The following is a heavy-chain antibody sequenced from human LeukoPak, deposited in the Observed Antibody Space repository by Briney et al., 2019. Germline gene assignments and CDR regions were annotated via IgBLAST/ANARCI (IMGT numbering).Heavy chain of an antibody. CDR2: ISSSSSYI. CDR1: GFTFSSYS. CDR3: AKNPPIGFGELPNYWYFDL. D-gene: IGHD3-10*01. J-gene: IGHJ2*01. Sequence: GGSLRLSCAASGFTFSSYSMNWVRQAPGKGLEWVSSISSSSSYIYYADSVKGRFTISRDNAKNSPYLQMNSLRAEDTAVYYCAKNPPIGFGELPNYWYFDLWGRGTLVTVSS. V-gene: IGHV3-21*01.